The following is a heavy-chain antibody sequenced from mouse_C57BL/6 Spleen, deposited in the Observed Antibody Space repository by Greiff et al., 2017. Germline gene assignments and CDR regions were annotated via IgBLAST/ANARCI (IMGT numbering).Heavy chain of an antibody. D-gene: IGHD1-1*01. CDR3: ARDYYGSSPYYFDY. Sequence: QVQLKESGPELVKPGASVKISCKASGYAFSSSWMNWVKQRPGKGLEWIGRIYPGDGDTNYNGKFKGKATLTADKSSSTAYMQLSSLTSEDSAVYFCARDYYGSSPYYFDYWGQGTTLTVSS. V-gene: IGHV1-82*01. J-gene: IGHJ2*01. CDR2: IYPGDGDT. CDR1: GYAFSSSW.